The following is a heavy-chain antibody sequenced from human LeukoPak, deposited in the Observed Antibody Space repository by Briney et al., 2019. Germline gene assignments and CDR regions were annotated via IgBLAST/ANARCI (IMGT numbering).Heavy chain of an antibody. V-gene: IGHV4-30-4*07. Sequence: SETLSLTCAVSGDSISSGGYSWSWIRQPPGKGLEWIAYIHDSGSTYNHPSLKSRVTISVDTSKNQFSLKLSSVTAADTAVYYCARHLKSSRVVPAAMPGVPFDPWGQGTLVTVSS. CDR1: GDSISSGGYS. D-gene: IGHD2-2*01. CDR3: ARHLKSSRVVPAAMPGVPFDP. J-gene: IGHJ5*02. CDR2: IHDSGST.